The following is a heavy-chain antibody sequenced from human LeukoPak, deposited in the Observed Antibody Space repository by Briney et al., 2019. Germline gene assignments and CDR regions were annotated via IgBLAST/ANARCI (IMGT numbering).Heavy chain of an antibody. CDR3: AKDRSAPHMLWNAFDI. Sequence: GSLRLSCAASGFTFSTYSMNWVRQAPGKGLEWVSSISSSSSYIYYADSVKGRFTISRDNAKNSLYLQMNSLRAEDTAMYYCAKDRSAPHMLWNAFDIWGQGTMVTVSS. J-gene: IGHJ3*02. V-gene: IGHV3-21*01. CDR1: GFTFSTYS. D-gene: IGHD2-8*01. CDR2: ISSSSSYI.